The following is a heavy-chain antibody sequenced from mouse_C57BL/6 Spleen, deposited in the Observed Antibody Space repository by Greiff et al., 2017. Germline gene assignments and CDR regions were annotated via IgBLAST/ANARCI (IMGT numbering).Heavy chain of an antibody. CDR3: ARDGDTQGWYFDV. J-gene: IGHJ1*03. Sequence: QVQLQQPGAELVRPGTSVKLSCKASGYTFTSYWMHWVKQRPGQGLEWIGVIDPSDSYTNYNQKFKGKATLTVDTSSSTAYMQLSSLTSEDSAVYYCARDGDTQGWYFDVWGTGTTGTVSS. V-gene: IGHV1-59*01. D-gene: IGHD5-1-1*01. CDR1: GYTFTSYW. CDR2: IDPSDSYT.